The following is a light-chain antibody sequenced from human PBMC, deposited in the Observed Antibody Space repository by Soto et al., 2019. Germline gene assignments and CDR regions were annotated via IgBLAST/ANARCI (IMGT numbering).Light chain of an antibody. Sequence: DIQMTQSPSSLSASVGDRVTITCQASQDINKYLNWYQQKPGKAPKLLIYDASTLKTGVPSRFSGSGSGSEFNFTITGLQPDDFATYFCQQYNTYSTFGQGTRLEIK. V-gene: IGKV1-33*01. CDR2: DAS. CDR1: QDINKY. J-gene: IGKJ5*01. CDR3: QQYNTYST.